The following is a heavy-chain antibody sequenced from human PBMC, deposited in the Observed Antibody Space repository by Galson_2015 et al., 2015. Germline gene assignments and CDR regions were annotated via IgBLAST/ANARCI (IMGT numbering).Heavy chain of an antibody. CDR3: VRDVDTAIVNPCFDY. J-gene: IGHJ4*02. Sequence: SLRLSCAASGFTFSNYAMHWVRQAPGKGLEWVAVISYDGNNQYYTDSVKGRFTVSRDNSKNTLYLQMNGLRVEDTAVYYCVRDVDTAIVNPCFDYWGQGTLVTVSS. CDR2: ISYDGNNQ. V-gene: IGHV3-30-3*01. CDR1: GFTFSNYA. D-gene: IGHD5-18*01.